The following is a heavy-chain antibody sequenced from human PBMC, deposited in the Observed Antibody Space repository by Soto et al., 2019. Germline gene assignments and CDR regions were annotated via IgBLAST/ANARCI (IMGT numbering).Heavy chain of an antibody. D-gene: IGHD2-15*01. J-gene: IGHJ6*02. CDR3: ARGSPLRCSGGSCYSYYYYYYGMDV. V-gene: IGHV1-3*01. CDR2: INAGNGNT. Sequence: GASVKVSCKASGYTFTSYAMHWVRQAPGQRLEWMGWINAGNGNTKYSQKFQGRVTITRDTSASTAYMELSSLRSEDTAVYYCARGSPLRCSGGSCYSYYYYYYGMDVWGQGTTVTVYS. CDR1: GYTFTSYA.